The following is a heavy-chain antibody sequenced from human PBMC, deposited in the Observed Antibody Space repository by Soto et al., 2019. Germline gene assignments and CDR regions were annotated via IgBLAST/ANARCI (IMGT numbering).Heavy chain of an antibody. CDR2: TYYRSKWYN. D-gene: IGHD4-17*01. Sequence: SQTLPLTGAIPGESVSSNSAAWNWIRQSPSRGLEWLGRTYYRSKWYNDYAVSVKSRITINPDTSKNQLSLQLNSVTHEDTAVYYCARGDYSGFGYWGQGTLLTVSS. V-gene: IGHV6-1*01. J-gene: IGHJ4*02. CDR1: GESVSSNSAA. CDR3: ARGDYSGFGY.